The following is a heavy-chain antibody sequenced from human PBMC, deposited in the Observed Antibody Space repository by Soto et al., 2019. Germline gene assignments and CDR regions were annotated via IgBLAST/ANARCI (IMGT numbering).Heavy chain of an antibody. J-gene: IGHJ4*01. Sequence: GGSMRLSCVGSGFSFRDHSMNWVRQPPGKGLQWISYISSSSENIYYADSVKGRFTVSRDNAKNTLFLQMNSLRDDDSAIYYCARLPKGSVVTGWGQGSLVTVSS. V-gene: IGHV3-48*02. D-gene: IGHD2-21*02. CDR2: ISSSSENI. CDR1: GFSFRDHS. CDR3: ARLPKGSVVTG.